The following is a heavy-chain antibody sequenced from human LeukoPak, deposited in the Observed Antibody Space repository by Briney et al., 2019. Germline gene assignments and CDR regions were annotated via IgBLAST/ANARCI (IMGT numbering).Heavy chain of an antibody. D-gene: IGHD3-16*01. J-gene: IGHJ6*03. Sequence: PGGSLRLSCAASGFTFSSYGMHWVRQAPGKGLEWVAFIRYDGSNKYYADSVKGRFTISRDNSKNTLYLQMNTVRAEDTAVYYCAKPAYAGYYYYMDVWGKGTTVTVSS. V-gene: IGHV3-30*02. CDR1: GFTFSSYG. CDR3: AKPAYAGYYYYMDV. CDR2: IRYDGSNK.